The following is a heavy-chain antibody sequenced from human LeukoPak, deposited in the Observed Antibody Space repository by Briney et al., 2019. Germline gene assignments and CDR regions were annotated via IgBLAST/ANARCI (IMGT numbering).Heavy chain of an antibody. J-gene: IGHJ4*02. Sequence: GESLKISCKGSGYSFTSYWIGWVRQMPGKGLEWMGIIYPGDSDTSYSPSFQGQVTISADKPISTAYLQWSSLKASDTAMYYCARRAQLWGPVFDYWGQGTLVTVSS. CDR3: ARRAQLWGPVFDY. CDR1: GYSFTSYW. V-gene: IGHV5-51*01. D-gene: IGHD5-18*01. CDR2: IYPGDSDT.